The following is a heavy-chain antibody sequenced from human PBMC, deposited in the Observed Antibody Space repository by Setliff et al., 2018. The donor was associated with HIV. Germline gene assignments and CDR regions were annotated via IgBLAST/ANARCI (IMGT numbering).Heavy chain of an antibody. CDR2: IYRSGST. Sequence: PSETLSLTCAVSGYSISSGYYWGWIRQPPGKGLEWIGLIYRSGSTSYNPSLKSRVTISLDTSKNQFSLNLTSVTAADTAVYYCARLGEFWSQGSLVTVSS. V-gene: IGHV4-38-2*01. D-gene: IGHD3-16*01. J-gene: IGHJ4*02. CDR1: GYSISSGYY. CDR3: ARLGEF.